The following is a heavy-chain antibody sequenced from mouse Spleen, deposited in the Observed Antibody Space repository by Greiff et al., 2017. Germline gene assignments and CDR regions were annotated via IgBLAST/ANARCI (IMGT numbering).Heavy chain of an antibody. CDR2: IDPSDSET. D-gene: IGHD2-5*01. J-gene: IGHJ4*01. CDR3: AKDYSNYLYALDY. Sequence: QVQLQQPGAELVRPGSSVKLSCKASGYTFTSYWMHWVKQRPIQGLEWIGNIDPSDSETHYNQKFKDKAKLTVDKSSSTAYLQLSSLTSEDSAVYFCAKDYSNYLYALDYWGQGTSVTVSS. CDR1: GYTFTSYW. V-gene: IGHV1-52*01.